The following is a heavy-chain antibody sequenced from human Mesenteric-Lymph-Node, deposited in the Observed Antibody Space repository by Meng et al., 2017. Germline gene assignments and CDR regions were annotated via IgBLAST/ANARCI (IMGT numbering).Heavy chain of an antibody. Sequence: VQLQQVGAGLLKPSETLSPTCAVYGGSFSGSYWSWIRQPPGKGLEWIGEINHSGSTNYNPSLKSRVTISVDTSKNQFSLKLSSVTAADTAVYYCARGRIVGAIRACFDYWGQGTLVTVSS. J-gene: IGHJ4*02. D-gene: IGHD1-26*01. CDR3: ARGRIVGAIRACFDY. CDR1: GGSFSGSY. CDR2: INHSGST. V-gene: IGHV4-34*01.